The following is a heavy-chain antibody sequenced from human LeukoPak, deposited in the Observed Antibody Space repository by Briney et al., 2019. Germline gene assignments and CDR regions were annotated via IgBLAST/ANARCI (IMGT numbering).Heavy chain of an antibody. V-gene: IGHV4-39*02. CDR1: GGSISSNAYY. D-gene: IGHD4-17*01. CDR2: IYSSVST. J-gene: IGHJ4*02. CDR3: ARESDYGDFDY. Sequence: SETLSLTCTVSGGSISSNAYYWAWIRQPPGKGLEWIGSIYSSVSTYYNPSLKSRVTISVDTSKNQFSLKLSSVTAADTAVYYCARESDYGDFDYWGQGTLVTVSS.